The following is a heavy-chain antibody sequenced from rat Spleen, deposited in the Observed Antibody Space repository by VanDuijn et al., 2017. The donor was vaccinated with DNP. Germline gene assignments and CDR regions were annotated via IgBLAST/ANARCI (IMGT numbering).Heavy chain of an antibody. J-gene: IGHJ1*01. CDR1: GFTFSNYD. Sequence: EVQLVESGGGLVQPGRSLKLSCAASGFTFSNYDMAWVRQAPTKGLEWVAYIRYDGGSTYYADSVKGRFTISRDDAKSSLYLQMDSLRSEDTATYYCARHYGGYSYYWYFDFWGPGTMVTVSS. CDR3: ARHYGGYSYYWYFDF. D-gene: IGHD1-11*01. V-gene: IGHV5-20*01. CDR2: IRYDGGST.